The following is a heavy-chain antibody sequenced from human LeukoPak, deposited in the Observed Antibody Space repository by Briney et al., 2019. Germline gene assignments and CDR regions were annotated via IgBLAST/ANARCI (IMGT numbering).Heavy chain of an antibody. D-gene: IGHD2-2*02. J-gene: IGHJ4*02. Sequence: GGSLRLSCAASGFTVSSNYMSWVRQAPGKGLEWVSAISGSGGSTYYADSVKGRFTISRDNSKNTLYLQMNSLRAEDTAVYYCAKDLSLCSSTSCYSYWGQGTLVTVSS. V-gene: IGHV3-23*01. CDR1: GFTVSSNY. CDR3: AKDLSLCSSTSCYSY. CDR2: ISGSGGST.